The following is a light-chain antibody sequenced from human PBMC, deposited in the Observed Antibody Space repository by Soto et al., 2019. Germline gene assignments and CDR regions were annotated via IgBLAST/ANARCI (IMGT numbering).Light chain of an antibody. CDR3: MQGTHWPPYT. V-gene: IGKV2-30*02. Sequence: DVVMTQSPLSLPVTLGQPASISCRSSQSLVHSDGNTYLNWFHQRPGQSPRRLIYKVSNRDSGVPDTFSCSGSDTDFTLKISGVEAEDVGVYYCMQGTHWPPYTFGQGTKLEIK. CDR1: QSLVHSDGNTY. CDR2: KVS. J-gene: IGKJ2*01.